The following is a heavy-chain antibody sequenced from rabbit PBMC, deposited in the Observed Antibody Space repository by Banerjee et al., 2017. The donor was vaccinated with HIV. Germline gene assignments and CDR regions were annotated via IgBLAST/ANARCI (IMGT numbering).Heavy chain of an antibody. CDR2: IATTSSSA. CDR1: GFSFSSSYW. CDR3: ARGGYSYGDYGYGL. J-gene: IGHJ6*01. V-gene: IGHV1S40*01. Sequence: QSLEESGGDLVKPGASLTLTCTVSGFSFSSSYWICWVRQAPGKGLEWIACIATTSSSAYYASWAKGRFTISKSTSLNTVTLQMTSLTAADTATYFCARGGYSYGDYGYGLWGPGTLVTVS. D-gene: IGHD6-1*01.